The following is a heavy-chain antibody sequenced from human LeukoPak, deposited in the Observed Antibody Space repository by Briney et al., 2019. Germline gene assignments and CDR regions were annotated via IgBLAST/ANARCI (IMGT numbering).Heavy chain of an antibody. Sequence: GEALKISCKGSGYSFTSYWIGWVRQIPGKGLEWMGIIYPGDSDTRYSPSFQGQVTISADKSIGTAYMQWSSLKASETAMYYCARRYSDAQIDYWGQGTLVTVSS. D-gene: IGHD4-17*01. V-gene: IGHV5-51*01. CDR1: GYSFTSYW. J-gene: IGHJ4*02. CDR3: ARRYSDAQIDY. CDR2: IYPGDSDT.